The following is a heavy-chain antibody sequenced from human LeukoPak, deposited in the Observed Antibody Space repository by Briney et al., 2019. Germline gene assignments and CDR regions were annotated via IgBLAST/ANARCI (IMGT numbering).Heavy chain of an antibody. J-gene: IGHJ3*02. CDR1: GFTFSSYS. CDR3: ASLRITMIVDDAFDI. CDR2: ISSSSSYI. D-gene: IGHD3-22*01. Sequence: GGSLRLSCAASGFTFSSYSMNWVRQAPGKGLEWVSSISSSSSYIYYADSVKGRFTISRDNAKNSLYLQMNSLRAEDTAAYYCASLRITMIVDDAFDIWGQGTMVTVSS. V-gene: IGHV3-21*01.